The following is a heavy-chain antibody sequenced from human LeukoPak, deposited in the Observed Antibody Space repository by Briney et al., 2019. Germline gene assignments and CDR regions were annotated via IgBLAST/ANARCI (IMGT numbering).Heavy chain of an antibody. CDR2: IYYSGNT. D-gene: IGHD3-10*01. J-gene: IGHJ4*02. V-gene: IGHV4-59*12. CDR1: GASISDYY. CDR3: AREKIDGDHRGIFDY. Sequence: SETLSLTCTVSGASISDYYWSWIRQPPGKGLEWIGYIYYSGNTNYNPSPKSRATMSVDTSKSQFSLKLTSVTAADTAVFYCAREKIDGDHRGIFDYWGQGTLVTVSS.